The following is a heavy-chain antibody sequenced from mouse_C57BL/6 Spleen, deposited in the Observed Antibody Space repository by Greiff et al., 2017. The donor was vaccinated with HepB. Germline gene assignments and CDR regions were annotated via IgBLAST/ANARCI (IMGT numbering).Heavy chain of an antibody. CDR3: ERLTGHDAMDY. CDR2: ISDGGSYT. CDR1: GVTFSSYA. J-gene: IGHJ4*01. D-gene: IGHD4-1*01. Sequence: EVQLVESGGGLVKPGGSLKLSCAASGVTFSSYAMSWVRQTPEKRLEWVATISDGGSYTYYRDNVKGRVTIFRDNAKNNLYLQMSHLKSEDTAMNYCERLTGHDAMDYWGQGTSVTVSS. V-gene: IGHV5-4*01.